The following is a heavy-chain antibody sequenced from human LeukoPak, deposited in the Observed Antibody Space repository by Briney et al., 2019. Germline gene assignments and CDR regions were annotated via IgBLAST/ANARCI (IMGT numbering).Heavy chain of an antibody. D-gene: IGHD3-10*01. CDR2: FDPEDGET. Sequence: ASVSVSCKVSGYTLTELSMHWVRQAPGDGLEWMGGFDPEDGETIYAQKFQGRVTMTEDTSTDTAYMELSSLRSEDTAVYYCATEYYYGSGSSKRGFDYWGQGTMVTVSS. J-gene: IGHJ4*02. V-gene: IGHV1-24*01. CDR3: ATEYYYGSGSSKRGFDY. CDR1: GYTLTELS.